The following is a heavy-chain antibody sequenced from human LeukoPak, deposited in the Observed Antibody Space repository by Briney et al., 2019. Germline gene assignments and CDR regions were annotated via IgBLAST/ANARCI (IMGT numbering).Heavy chain of an antibody. J-gene: IGHJ4*02. Sequence: SETLSLTCTVSGGSISSYYWSWIRQPPGKGLEWIGYIYYSGSTNYNPSLKSRVTISVDTSKNQFSLKLSSVTAADTAVYYCASLTDIVATGFIDYWGQGTLVTVSS. V-gene: IGHV4-59*08. CDR1: GGSISSYY. CDR3: ASLTDIVATGFIDY. CDR2: IYYSGST. D-gene: IGHD5-12*01.